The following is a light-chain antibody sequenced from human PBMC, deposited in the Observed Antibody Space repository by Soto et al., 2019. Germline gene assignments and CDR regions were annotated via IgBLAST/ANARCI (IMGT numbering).Light chain of an antibody. CDR3: QQYNNWPPWT. Sequence: DMVMTQSPAPLAVSPGGRAPPSCRASQSVSSSLAWYQQKPGQAPRLLIYGASTRATGIPARFSGSGSGTEFTLTISSLQSEDFAVYYCQQYNNWPPWTFGQGTKVDIK. CDR1: QSVSSS. V-gene: IGKV3-15*01. J-gene: IGKJ1*01. CDR2: GAS.